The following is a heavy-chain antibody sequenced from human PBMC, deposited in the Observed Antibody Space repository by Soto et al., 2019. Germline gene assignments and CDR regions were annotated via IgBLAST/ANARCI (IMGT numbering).Heavy chain of an antibody. Sequence: SVKVSCKASGGTFSSYAISWVRQAPGQGLEWMGGIIPIFGTANYAQKFQGRVTITADESTSTAYMELSSLRSEDTAVYYCARIWAAAIDAFDIWGQGTMVTVSS. J-gene: IGHJ3*02. CDR3: ARIWAAAIDAFDI. V-gene: IGHV1-69*13. CDR1: GGTFSSYA. CDR2: IIPIFGTA. D-gene: IGHD6-13*01.